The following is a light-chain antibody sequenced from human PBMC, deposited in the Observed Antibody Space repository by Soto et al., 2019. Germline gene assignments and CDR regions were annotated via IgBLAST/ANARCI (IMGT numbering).Light chain of an antibody. Sequence: QSALTQPRSVSGSPGQSVTISCTGASSDVGGYNYVSWYQQHPGKAPKLMIYDVSTRPSGVPDRFSGSKSGNTASLTISALQAEDEADYFCSSYTRTNTRVFGGGTKVTVL. CDR3: SSYTRTNTRV. CDR1: SSDVGGYNY. V-gene: IGLV2-11*01. CDR2: DVS. J-gene: IGLJ3*02.